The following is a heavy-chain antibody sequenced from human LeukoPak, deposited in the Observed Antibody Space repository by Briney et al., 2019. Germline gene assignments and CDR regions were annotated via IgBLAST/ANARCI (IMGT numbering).Heavy chain of an antibody. D-gene: IGHD6-6*01. Sequence: SETLSLTCGVYGGSLSGHYWSWIRQPLGKGLEWIGEIKHSGNTNYNPSLKSRVTISVDTSKNQFSLTLSSVTAADTAVYYCAREYSTSSTSFDYWGQGTLVTVYS. CDR2: IKHSGNT. V-gene: IGHV4-34*01. J-gene: IGHJ4*02. CDR3: AREYSTSSTSFDY. CDR1: GGSLSGHY.